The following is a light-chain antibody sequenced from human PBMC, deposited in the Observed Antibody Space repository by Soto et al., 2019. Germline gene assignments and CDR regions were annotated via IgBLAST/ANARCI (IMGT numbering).Light chain of an antibody. V-gene: IGLV2-8*01. Sequence: QSVLTQPPSASGSPGQSVTISCTGTSSDVGGYNYVSWYQQHPGKAPKLMIYEVSKRPSGVPDRFSGSKSGNTASLTVSGLQAEDEADYYCSSYSGSNYVFGTGTTLTVL. CDR1: SSDVGGYNY. CDR3: SSYSGSNYV. J-gene: IGLJ1*01. CDR2: EVS.